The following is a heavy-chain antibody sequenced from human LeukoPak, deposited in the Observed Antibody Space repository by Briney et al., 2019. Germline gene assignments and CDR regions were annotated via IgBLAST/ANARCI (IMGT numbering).Heavy chain of an antibody. V-gene: IGHV3-43*02. CDR2: ISGDGGRT. CDR1: GFTFDDYA. D-gene: IGHD3-16*02. CDR3: AKAYYDYVWGSYRYFCAFDI. J-gene: IGHJ3*02. Sequence: GESLRISCKGSGFTFDDYAMHWVRQAPGKGLEWVSLISGDGGRTHYADSVKGRFTISRDNSKNSLYLQMNSLRTEDTAFYYCAKAYYDYVWGSYRYFCAFDIWGQGTMVTVSS.